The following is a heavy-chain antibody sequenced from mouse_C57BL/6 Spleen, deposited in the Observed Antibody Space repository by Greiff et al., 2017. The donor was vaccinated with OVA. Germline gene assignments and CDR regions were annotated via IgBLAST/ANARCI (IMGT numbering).Heavy chain of an antibody. V-gene: IGHV1-59*01. CDR3: ARRATVVADYFDY. D-gene: IGHD1-1*01. CDR2: IDPSDSYT. Sequence: QVHVKQPGAELVRPGPSVKLSCKASGYTFTSYWMHWVKQRPGQGLEWIGVIDPSDSYTNYNQKFKGKATLTVDTSSSTAYMQLSSLTSEDSAVYYCARRATVVADYFDYWGQGTTLTVSS. CDR1: GYTFTSYW. J-gene: IGHJ2*01.